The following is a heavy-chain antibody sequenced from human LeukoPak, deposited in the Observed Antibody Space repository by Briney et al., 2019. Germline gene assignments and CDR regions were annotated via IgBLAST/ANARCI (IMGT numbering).Heavy chain of an antibody. CDR1: GFTFSNSA. J-gene: IGHJ5*02. D-gene: IGHD2-21*01. CDR2: ISSSGGRT. CDR3: AKPVEPDSQTRLDP. V-gene: IGHV3-23*01. Sequence: GGSLRLSCTASGFTFSNSALSWVRQAPGKGLEWVSAISSSGGRTYYADSVKGRFTISRDNSKNTLYLQMNSLRTEDTAVYYCAKPVEPDSQTRLDPWGQGTLVTVSS.